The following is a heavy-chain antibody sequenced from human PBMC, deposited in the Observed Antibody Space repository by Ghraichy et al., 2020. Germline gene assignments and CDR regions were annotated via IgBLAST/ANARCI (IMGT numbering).Heavy chain of an antibody. D-gene: IGHD1-26*01. V-gene: IGHV3-49*03. J-gene: IGHJ4*02. CDR3: ARDGDSGSYPEASY. CDR2: IRGKGYGGTT. Sequence: GGSLRLSCTASGFTFGDYAMSWFRQAPGKGLEWVGFIRGKGYGGTTKYAASVKGRFTISRDDSKRIPYLQMNSLKTEDTAVYYCARDGDSGSYPEASYWGRGTLVTVSS. CDR1: GFTFGDYA.